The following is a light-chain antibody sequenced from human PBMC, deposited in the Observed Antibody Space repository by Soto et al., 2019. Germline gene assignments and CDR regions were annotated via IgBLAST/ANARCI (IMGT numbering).Light chain of an antibody. CDR1: HSVSNN. J-gene: IGKJ1*01. CDR2: GAL. V-gene: IGKV3-15*01. Sequence: EMVLSQSPGTLSLSPGERATLSCRASHSVSNNLSWYQQKPGQDPSLLIYGALTRATGIPATFSGTGSGTEFIPPISSLQSEDFALYYCQQYNDWPLPFGQGGKVDVK. CDR3: QQYNDWPLP.